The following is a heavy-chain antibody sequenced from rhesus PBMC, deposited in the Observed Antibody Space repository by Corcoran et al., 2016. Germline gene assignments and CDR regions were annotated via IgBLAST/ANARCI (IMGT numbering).Heavy chain of an antibody. J-gene: IGHJ4*01. D-gene: IGHD3-9*01. CDR1: GGSFSSYW. CDR2: INGNSGST. Sequence: QVQLQESGPGLVKPSETLSLTCAVSGGSFSSYWWSWIRQHPGKGVGGIGEINGNSGSTHSTPSLKSRVTISKASSKNQFSLKLSSVTAADTAVYYCARLGEDDYGYYYTSFAYLGQGVLVTVSS. CDR3: ARLGEDDYGYYYTSFAY. V-gene: IGHV4-80*01.